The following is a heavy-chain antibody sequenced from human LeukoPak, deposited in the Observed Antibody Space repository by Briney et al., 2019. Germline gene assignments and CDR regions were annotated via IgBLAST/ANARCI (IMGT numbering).Heavy chain of an antibody. CDR2: IIPILGIA. D-gene: IGHD2-2*01. J-gene: IGHJ6*02. CDR1: GGTFSSYA. CDR3: ASRNSSQVVPAATMDV. V-gene: IGHV1-69*04. Sequence: SVKASCKASGGTFSSYAISWVRQAPGQGLEWMGRIIPILGIANYAQKFQGRVTITADKSTSTAYMELSSLRSEDTAVYYCASRNSSQVVPAATMDVWGQGTTVTVSS.